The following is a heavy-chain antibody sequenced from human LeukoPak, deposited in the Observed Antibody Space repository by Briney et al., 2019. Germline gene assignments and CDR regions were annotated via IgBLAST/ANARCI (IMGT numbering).Heavy chain of an antibody. J-gene: IGHJ4*02. CDR1: GGSISSSSYY. Sequence: SETLSLTCTVSGGSISSSSYYWGWIRQPPGKGLEWIGSIYYSGSTYYNPSLKSRVTISVDTSKNQFSLKLSSVTAADTAVYYCARLRHSSSWVYYDSSGYYSYYFDYWGQGTLVTVSS. CDR3: ARLRHSSSWVYYDSSGYYSYYFDY. D-gene: IGHD3-22*01. V-gene: IGHV4-39*01. CDR2: IYYSGST.